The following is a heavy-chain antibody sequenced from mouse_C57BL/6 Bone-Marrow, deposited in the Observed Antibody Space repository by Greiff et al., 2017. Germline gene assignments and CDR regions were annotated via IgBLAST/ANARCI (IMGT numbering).Heavy chain of an antibody. V-gene: IGHV5-6*01. J-gene: IGHJ2*01. Sequence: VQLQQSGGDLVKPGGSLKLSCAASGFTFSSYGMSWVRQTTDKRLAWVATISSGGSYTYYPDSVKGRFTISRDNAKNTLYLQISSLKSEDTAIYYSARHEGYYGSSYDYWGQGTTLTVSS. D-gene: IGHD1-1*01. CDR2: ISSGGSYT. CDR1: GFTFSSYG. CDR3: ARHEGYYGSSYDY.